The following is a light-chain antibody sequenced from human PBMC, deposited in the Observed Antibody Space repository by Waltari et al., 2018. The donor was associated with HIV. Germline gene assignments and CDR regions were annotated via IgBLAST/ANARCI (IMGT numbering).Light chain of an antibody. V-gene: IGLV1-51*01. CDR2: DNK. Sequence: QSVLTQPPSVSAAPGQKVTIYCSGSSSNLGNNYVSWYPKLPGTAPKLRIYDNKKRPSGMPDRGAGSDAGTSASLGSTGLQTVDEADYYCGTGESSLSASGVFGGGTKLTVL. CDR1: SSNLGNNY. CDR3: GTGESSLSASGV. J-gene: IGLJ3*02.